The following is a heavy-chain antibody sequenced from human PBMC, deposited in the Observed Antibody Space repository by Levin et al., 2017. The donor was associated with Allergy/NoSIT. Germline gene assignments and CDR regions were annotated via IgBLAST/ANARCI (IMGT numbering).Heavy chain of an antibody. CDR3: ARLDYYDSSQFDY. Sequence: PSETLSLTCAASGFTFNIYWMSWVRQSPGKGLEWVANIKQDGSEEHLVDSVKGRFTISRDNAKNSLYLQLNSLRAEDTAVYYCARLDYYDSSQFDYWGQGTLVTVSS. CDR2: IKQDGSEE. J-gene: IGHJ4*02. CDR1: GFTFNIYW. V-gene: IGHV3-7*01. D-gene: IGHD3-22*01.